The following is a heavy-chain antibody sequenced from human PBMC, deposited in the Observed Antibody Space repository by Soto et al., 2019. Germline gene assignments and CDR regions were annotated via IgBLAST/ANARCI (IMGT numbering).Heavy chain of an antibody. J-gene: IGHJ4*02. CDR2: INSDGSGT. CDR1: GFTFSTYC. Sequence: GGSLRLSCAASGFTFSTYCMHWVRQPPGKGLVWVSQINSDGSGTTYGDSVTGRFTISRDNAKSTLSLKMNSLRVDDTAVYYCVRDGASGELDYWGQGILVTVSS. D-gene: IGHD3-10*01. CDR3: VRDGASGELDY. V-gene: IGHV3-74*01.